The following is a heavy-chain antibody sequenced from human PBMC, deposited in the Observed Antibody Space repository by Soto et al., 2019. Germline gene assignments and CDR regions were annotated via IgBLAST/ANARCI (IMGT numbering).Heavy chain of an antibody. CDR2: ISWNSGSI. J-gene: IGHJ5*02. CDR1: GFTFDDYA. V-gene: IGHV3-9*01. CDR3: AKGNVGDSNYVGDWFDP. Sequence: GGSLRLSCAASGFTFDDYAMHWVRQAPGKGLEWVSGISWNSGSIGYADSVKGRFTISRDNAKNSLYLQMNSLRAEDTALYYCAKGNVGDSNYVGDWFDPWGQGTLVTVSS. D-gene: IGHD4-4*01.